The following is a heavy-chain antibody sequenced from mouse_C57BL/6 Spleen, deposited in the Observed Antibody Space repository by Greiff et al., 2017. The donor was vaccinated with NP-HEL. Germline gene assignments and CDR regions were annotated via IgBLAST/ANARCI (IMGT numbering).Heavy chain of an antibody. CDR3: ARDDYYGSSYPFDY. CDR2: ISDGGSYT. V-gene: IGHV5-4*01. D-gene: IGHD1-1*01. J-gene: IGHJ2*01. Sequence: EVKLVESGGGLVKPGGSLKLSCAASGFTFSSYAMSWVRQTPEKRLEWVATISDGGSYTYYPDNVKGRFTISRDNAKNNLYLQMSHLKSEDTAMYYCARDDYYGSSYPFDYWGQGTTLTVSS. CDR1: GFTFSSYA.